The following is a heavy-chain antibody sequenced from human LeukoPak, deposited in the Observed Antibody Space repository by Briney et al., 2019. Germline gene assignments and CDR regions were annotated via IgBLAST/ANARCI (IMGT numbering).Heavy chain of an antibody. CDR3: ARGLGGSYYNYYYGMDV. D-gene: IGHD1-26*01. Sequence: KPSETLSLTCTVSGGSISSYYWSWIRQPPGKGLEWIGYIYYSGSTNYNPSLKSRVTISVDTSKNQFSLKLSSVTAADTAVYYCARGLGGSYYNYYYGMDVWGQGTTVTVSS. V-gene: IGHV4-59*01. CDR2: IYYSGST. CDR1: GGSISSYY. J-gene: IGHJ6*02.